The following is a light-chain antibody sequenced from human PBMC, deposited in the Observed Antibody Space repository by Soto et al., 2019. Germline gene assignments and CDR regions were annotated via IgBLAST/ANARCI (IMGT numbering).Light chain of an antibody. Sequence: ESVLTQSPATLSLSPGERATLSCRANQSISSYLAWYQQKPGQAPRLLIYDGSTRAAGVPARFSGSGSGTDFTRTISSLEPEDFAVYYCQHRSNWPPRLTFGGGTKVEF. J-gene: IGKJ4*01. V-gene: IGKV3-11*01. CDR1: QSISSY. CDR2: DGS. CDR3: QHRSNWPPRLT.